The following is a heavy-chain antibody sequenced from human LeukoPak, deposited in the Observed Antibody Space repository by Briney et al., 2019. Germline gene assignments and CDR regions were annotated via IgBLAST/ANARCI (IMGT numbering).Heavy chain of an antibody. CDR3: ARGAIGWIGFARILKDYFDY. CDR2: INPNSGGT. Sequence: ASVKVSCKASGYTFTGYYIHWVRQAPGQGLEWMGWINPNSGGTNYAQKFQGWVTMTRDTSISTAYMELSRLRSDDTAVYYCARGAIGWIGFARILKDYFDYWGQGTLVTVSS. D-gene: IGHD2-15*01. J-gene: IGHJ4*02. V-gene: IGHV1-2*04. CDR1: GYTFTGYY.